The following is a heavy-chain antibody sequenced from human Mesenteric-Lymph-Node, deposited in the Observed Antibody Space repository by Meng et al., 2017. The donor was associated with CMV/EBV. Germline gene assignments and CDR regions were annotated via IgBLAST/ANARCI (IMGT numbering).Heavy chain of an antibody. CDR3: ASHYYYGSGSSPFDP. Sequence: VYGGSFSGYYWSWIRQPPGKGLEWIGDINHSGSTNYNPSLKSRVTISVDTSKNQFSLKLSSVTAADTAVYYCASHYYYGSGSSPFDPWGQGTLVTVSS. CDR1: GGSFSGYY. CDR2: INHSGST. V-gene: IGHV4-34*01. D-gene: IGHD3-10*01. J-gene: IGHJ5*02.